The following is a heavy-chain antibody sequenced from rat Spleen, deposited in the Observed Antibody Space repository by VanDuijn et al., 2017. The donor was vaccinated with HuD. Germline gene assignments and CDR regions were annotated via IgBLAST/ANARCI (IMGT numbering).Heavy chain of an antibody. CDR3: ARHRYKRTVAAVDY. Sequence: EVQLVESDGGLVQPGRSLKLSCAASGFTFSDYYMAWVRQAPKKGLEWVASISYEGSSTYYGDSVKGRFTISRDNAKSTLYLQMDSLRSEDTATYYCARHRYKRTVAAVDYWGQGVMVTVSS. D-gene: IGHD1-8*01. CDR2: ISYEGSST. J-gene: IGHJ2*01. V-gene: IGHV5-22*01. CDR1: GFTFSDYY.